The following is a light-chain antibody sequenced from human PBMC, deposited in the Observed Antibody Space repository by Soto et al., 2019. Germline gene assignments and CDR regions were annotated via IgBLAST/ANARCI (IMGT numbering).Light chain of an antibody. CDR2: KVS. CDR1: QSLVYSDGNTY. V-gene: IGKV2-30*01. Sequence: DVVMTQSPLSLPVTLGQPASISCRSSQSLVYSDGNTYLTWFQQRPGQSPRRLIYKVSNRDSGVPDRFSGSGSGTDFTLEISRVEAEDVGVYYCMQGTHWPRYTFGQGTKLEIK. J-gene: IGKJ2*01. CDR3: MQGTHWPRYT.